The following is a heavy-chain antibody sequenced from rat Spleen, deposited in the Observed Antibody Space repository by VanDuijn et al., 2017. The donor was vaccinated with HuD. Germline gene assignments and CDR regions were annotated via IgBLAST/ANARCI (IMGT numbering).Heavy chain of an antibody. J-gene: IGHJ1*01. V-gene: IGHV3-1*01. CDR1: GYSITSNY. Sequence: EVQLQESGPGLVKPSQSLSLTCSVTGYSITSNYWGWIRKFPGNKMEWMGYISSSGSTSYNPSLKSRIPITRDKSKNQFFLQLNSVTTEDTATYYCARGTTVVTYWYFDFWGPGTMVTVSS. CDR2: ISSSGST. D-gene: IGHD1-1*01. CDR3: ARGTTVVTYWYFDF.